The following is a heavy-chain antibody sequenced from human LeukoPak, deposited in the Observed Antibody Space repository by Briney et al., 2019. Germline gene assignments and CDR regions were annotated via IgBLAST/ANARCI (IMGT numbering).Heavy chain of an antibody. D-gene: IGHD3-10*01. CDR1: GFTLRNYD. J-gene: IGHJ4*02. CDR2: IWYDGSTN. CDR3: AKAIARGADY. Sequence: PGGSLRLSCAPSGFTLRNYDMHWVRQPPARGVEWGAFIWYDGSTNYYAESVKGRFTISRDNSKNTMYLQIDSQRVEDTAVDYCAKAIARGADYWGQGTLVTVSS. V-gene: IGHV3-30*02.